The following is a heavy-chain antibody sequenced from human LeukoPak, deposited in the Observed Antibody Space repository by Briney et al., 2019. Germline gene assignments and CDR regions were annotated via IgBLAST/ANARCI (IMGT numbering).Heavy chain of an antibody. CDR1: GGSFSGYY. CDR3: ARDRRDMVRGINIVGQYHYYYYMDV. V-gene: IGHV4-34*01. Sequence: SETLSLTCAVYGGSFSGYYWSWIRQPPGKGLEWIGEINHSGSTNYNPSLKSRVTISVDTSKSQFSLKLNSVTAADTAVYYCARDRRDMVRGINIVGQYHYYYYMDVWGKGTTVTVSS. J-gene: IGHJ6*03. D-gene: IGHD3-10*01. CDR2: INHSGST.